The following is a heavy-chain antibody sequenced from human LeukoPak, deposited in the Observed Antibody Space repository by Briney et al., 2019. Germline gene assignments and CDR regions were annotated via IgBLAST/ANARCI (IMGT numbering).Heavy chain of an antibody. V-gene: IGHV4-39*01. CDR1: GGSISSGGYS. CDR2: INHSGST. Sequence: SETLSLTCAVSGGSISSGGYSWSWIRQPPGKGLEWIGEINHSGSTNYDPSLKSRVTISVDTSKNQFSLKLSSVTAADTAVYYCARLPRIAVAGPIAYYFDYWGQGTLVTVSS. CDR3: ARLPRIAVAGPIAYYFDY. D-gene: IGHD6-19*01. J-gene: IGHJ4*02.